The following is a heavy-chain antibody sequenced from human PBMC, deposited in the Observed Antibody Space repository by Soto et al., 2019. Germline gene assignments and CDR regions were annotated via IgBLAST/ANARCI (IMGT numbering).Heavy chain of an antibody. CDR2: ISAYNGNT. V-gene: IGHV1-18*01. Sequence: ASVKVSCKASGYTFTSYGISWVRQAPGQGLEWMGWISAYNGNTNYAQKLQGRVTMTTDTSTSTAYMELRSLRSDDTAVYYCARVILPHLQYSSSFDYWGQGSLVTVAS. D-gene: IGHD6-6*01. J-gene: IGHJ4*02. CDR3: ARVILPHLQYSSSFDY. CDR1: GYTFTSYG.